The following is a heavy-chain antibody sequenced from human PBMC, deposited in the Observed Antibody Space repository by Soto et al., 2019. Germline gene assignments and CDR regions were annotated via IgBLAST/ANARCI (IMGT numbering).Heavy chain of an antibody. D-gene: IGHD5-12*01. V-gene: IGHV3-21*01. Sequence: EVQLVESGGGLVKPGGSLRLSCAASGFTFSSYSMNWVRQAPGKGLEWVSSISSSSYIYYADSVKGRFTISRDNAKNSLYLQMNSLRAEDTAVYYCARDATYSGYDYRADMDVWGKGTTVTVSS. J-gene: IGHJ6*03. CDR3: ARDATYSGYDYRADMDV. CDR1: GFTFSSYS. CDR2: ISSSSYI.